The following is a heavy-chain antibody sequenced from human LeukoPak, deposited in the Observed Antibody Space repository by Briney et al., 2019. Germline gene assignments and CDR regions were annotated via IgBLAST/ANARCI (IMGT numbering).Heavy chain of an antibody. J-gene: IGHJ4*02. CDR1: GYTFTVYY. CDR2: INPNSGGT. CDR3: AREQTGAY. V-gene: IGHV1-2*02. D-gene: IGHD4/OR15-4a*01. Sequence: ASVKVSCKASGYTFTVYYIHWVRQAPGQGLEWMGWINPNSGGTNYAQKFQGRVTMTRDTSISTAYMELSSLRSDDTAVYCCAREQTGAYWGQGTLVTVSS.